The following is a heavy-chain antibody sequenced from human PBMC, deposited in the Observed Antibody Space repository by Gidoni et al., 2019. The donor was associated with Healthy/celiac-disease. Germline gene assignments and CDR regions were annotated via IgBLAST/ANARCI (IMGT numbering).Heavy chain of an antibody. J-gene: IGHJ3*02. CDR2: IYTSWST. D-gene: IGHD1-26*01. Sequence: QVQLQESGPGLVKPSQTLSLTCTVSGGSISSGSYYWSWIRQPAGKGLEWIGRIYTSWSTNYNPSLKRRVTISVDTSKNQFSLKLSSVTAADTAVYYCARARIVGATAGAFDIWGQGTMVTVSS. V-gene: IGHV4-61*02. CDR1: GGSISSGSYY. CDR3: ARARIVGATAGAFDI.